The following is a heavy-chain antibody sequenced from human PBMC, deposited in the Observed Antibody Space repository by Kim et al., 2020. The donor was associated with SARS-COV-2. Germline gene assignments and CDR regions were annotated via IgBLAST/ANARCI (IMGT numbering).Heavy chain of an antibody. D-gene: IGHD2-8*01. CDR3: ARLATICYYPFDN. V-gene: IGHV3-23*01. CDR1: GFTLSSSS. J-gene: IGHJ4*03. Sequence: GGSLRLSCVGSGFTLSSSSLSWVRQAPGKGLEWLAAMNRGGSITRYAGSVEGRFTISRDNSKNTVFLQLTTLRAEDTAVYYCARLATICYYPFDNWGQGT. CDR2: MNRGGSIT.